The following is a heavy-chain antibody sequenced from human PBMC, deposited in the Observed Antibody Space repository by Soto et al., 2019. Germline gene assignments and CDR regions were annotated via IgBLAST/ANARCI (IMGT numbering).Heavy chain of an antibody. D-gene: IGHD3-22*01. CDR1: GFTFSSYG. CDR3: CKDVSGYSSGSYLFPTNWGSY. CDR2: ISYDGSNK. V-gene: IGHV3-30*03. J-gene: IGHJ4*02. Sequence: QVQLVESGGGVVQPGRSLRLSCAASGFTFSSYGMHWVRQAPGKGLEWVAVISYDGSNKYYAESVKGRFTIPRDHSKHTPHLEINSLKAGDMGVYFCCKDVSGYSSGSYLFPTNWGSYWGQGTLVTVSS.